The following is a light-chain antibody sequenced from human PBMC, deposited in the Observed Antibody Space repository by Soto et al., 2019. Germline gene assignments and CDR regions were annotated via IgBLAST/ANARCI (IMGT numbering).Light chain of an antibody. CDR1: QSVSSN. CDR2: GAS. Sequence: EIVMTQSPATLSVSPGERTTVSCRASQSVSSNLAWDQQKPGQAPRLLIYGASPRATGIPDRFSGSGSGTEFTLTIGSLQSEDFAVYYCQQYNNWPRTFGQGTKLEI. J-gene: IGKJ2*01. V-gene: IGKV3-15*01. CDR3: QQYNNWPRT.